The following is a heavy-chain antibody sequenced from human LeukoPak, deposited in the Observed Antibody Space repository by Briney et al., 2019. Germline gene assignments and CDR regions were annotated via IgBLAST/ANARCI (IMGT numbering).Heavy chain of an antibody. D-gene: IGHD2-2*02. J-gene: IGHJ4*02. V-gene: IGHV3-23*01. Sequence: GGSLRLSCAASGFTFRNYSMNWVRQAPGKGLEWVSGISDSGGTTDYADSVKGRFAISRDNSNNTLYLQMNSVRAEDTAVYYCAKARSGSSSSCYNYWGQGTLVTVSS. CDR3: AKARSGSSSSCYNY. CDR1: GFTFRNYS. CDR2: ISDSGGTT.